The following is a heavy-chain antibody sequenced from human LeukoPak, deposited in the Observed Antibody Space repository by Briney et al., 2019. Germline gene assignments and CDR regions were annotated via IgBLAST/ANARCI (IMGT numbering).Heavy chain of an antibody. CDR3: ARDLGIAAAGVRIDY. CDR1: GFTFSSYA. V-gene: IGHV3-30*04. J-gene: IGHJ4*02. Sequence: GGSLRLSCAASGFTFSSYAMHRVRQAPGQGLEGVAVISYDGSNKYYADSVKARFTISRDNSKSTLYLQMNSLRAEDTAVYYCARDLGIAAAGVRIDYWGQGTLVTVSS. D-gene: IGHD6-13*01. CDR2: ISYDGSNK.